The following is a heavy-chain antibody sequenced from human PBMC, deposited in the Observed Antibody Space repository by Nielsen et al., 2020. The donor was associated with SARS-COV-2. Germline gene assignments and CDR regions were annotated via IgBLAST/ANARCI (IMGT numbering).Heavy chain of an antibody. CDR1: GLSVSDNN. V-gene: IGHV3-53*01. CDR2: LYSGGTT. CDR3: ARDHGGGRADGFDI. D-gene: IGHD3-16*01. Sequence: GSLRLSCAVSGLSVSDNNMNWARQAPGKGLEWVSILYSGGTTYYADSVKGRFTISRDNSKNTLDLQMNSLRAEGTAVYYCARDHGGGRADGFDIWGQGTMVTVSS. J-gene: IGHJ3*02.